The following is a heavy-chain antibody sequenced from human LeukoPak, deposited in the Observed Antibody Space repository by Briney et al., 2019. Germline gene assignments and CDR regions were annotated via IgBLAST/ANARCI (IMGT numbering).Heavy chain of an antibody. CDR1: GFTFSSYA. D-gene: IGHD3-10*01. CDR2: ISSSSSYI. V-gene: IGHV3-21*01. CDR3: ASVDYYGSGNYYNDVDY. Sequence: GGSLRLSCAASGFTFSSYAMSWVRQAPGKGLKWVSSISSSSSYIYYADSVKGRFTISRDNAKNSLYLQMNSLRAEDTALYYCASVDYYGSGNYYNDVDYWGQGTLVTVSS. J-gene: IGHJ4*02.